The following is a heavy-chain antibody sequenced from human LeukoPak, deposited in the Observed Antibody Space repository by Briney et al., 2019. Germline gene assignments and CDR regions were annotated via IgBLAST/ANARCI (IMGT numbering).Heavy chain of an antibody. V-gene: IGHV1-18*01. CDR1: GGTFSSYA. D-gene: IGHD5-24*01. J-gene: IGHJ3*02. CDR2: ISAYNGNT. Sequence: ASVKVSCKASGGTFSSYAISWVRQAPGQGLEWMGWISAYNGNTNYAQKLQGRVTMTTDTSTSTAYMELRSLRSDDTAVYYCARERGGYNRDAFDIWGQGTMVTVSS. CDR3: ARERGGYNRDAFDI.